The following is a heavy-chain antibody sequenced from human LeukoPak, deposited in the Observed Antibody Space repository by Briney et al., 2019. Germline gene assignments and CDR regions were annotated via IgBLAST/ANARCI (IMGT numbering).Heavy chain of an antibody. J-gene: IGHJ5*02. CDR3: ARDQHYDFWSGYYQGGNWFDP. D-gene: IGHD3-3*01. CDR2: ISAYNGNT. Sequence: GASVKVSCKASGYTFTSYGISWVRQAPGQGLEWMGWISAYNGNTNYAQKLQGRVTMTTDTSTSTAYMELRSLRSDDTTVYYCARDQHYDFWSGYYQGGNWFDPWGQGTLVTVSS. CDR1: GYTFTSYG. V-gene: IGHV1-18*01.